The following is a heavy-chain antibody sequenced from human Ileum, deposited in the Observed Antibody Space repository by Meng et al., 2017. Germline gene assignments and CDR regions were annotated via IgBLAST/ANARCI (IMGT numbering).Heavy chain of an antibody. D-gene: IGHD2-15*01. CDR1: GGSISSSFY. V-gene: IGHV4-4*02. Sequence: VLLQGSGPGRVEPSGTLSLTCTVSGGSISSSFYWSWVRQSPGKGLEWIGQIYLAGSPNYNPSLESRVTISVDKSKNQFSLRLTSVTAADTAIFYCVRHGGKYFDSWGQGTLVTVSS. J-gene: IGHJ4*02. CDR3: VRHGGKYFDS. CDR2: IYLAGSP.